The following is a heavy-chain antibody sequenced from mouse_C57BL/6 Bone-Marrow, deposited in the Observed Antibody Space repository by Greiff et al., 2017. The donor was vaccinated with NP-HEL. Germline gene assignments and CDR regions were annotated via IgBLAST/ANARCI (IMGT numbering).Heavy chain of an antibody. D-gene: IGHD1-1*01. Sequence: EVQVVESGAGLVKPGGSLKLSCAASGFTFSSYAMSWVRQTPEKRLEWVAYISSGGDYIYYADTLKGRFTISRDTARNTLYLQMGSLKSEDTAMYYCTRDGYYGSSPWFAYGGRGTLVTVSA. CDR1: GFTFSSYA. CDR3: TRDGYYGSSPWFAY. V-gene: IGHV5-9-1*02. CDR2: ISSGGDYI. J-gene: IGHJ3*01.